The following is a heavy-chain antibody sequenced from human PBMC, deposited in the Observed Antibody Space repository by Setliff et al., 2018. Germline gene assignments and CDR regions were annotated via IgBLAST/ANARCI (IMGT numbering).Heavy chain of an antibody. V-gene: IGHV3-53*01. CDR3: AKGQGQYYDSSGYFLPSYYCDY. CDR1: GFTVSSNY. D-gene: IGHD3-22*01. J-gene: IGHJ4*02. Sequence: PGGSLRLSCAASGFTVSSNYMSWVRQAPGKGLEWVSLISWDGGSTYYADSVKGRFTISRDNSKNTLFLEMNSLRTEDTAVYYCAKGQGQYYDSSGYFLPSYYCDYWGQGTLVTVPQ. CDR2: ISWDGGST.